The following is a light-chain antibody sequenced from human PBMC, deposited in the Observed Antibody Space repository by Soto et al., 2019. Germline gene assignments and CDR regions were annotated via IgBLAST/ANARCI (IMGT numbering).Light chain of an antibody. CDR3: QQRSNWPRFT. CDR2: DAS. CDR1: QSVSSY. J-gene: IGKJ3*01. V-gene: IGKV3-11*01. Sequence: EIVLTQSPATLSLSPGERATLSCRASQSVSSYLAWYQQKPGQAPRLLIYDASNRSTGIPARFSGSGSGTGFILTISSLEPEDVAVYYCQQRSNWPRFTFGPGTKVDIK.